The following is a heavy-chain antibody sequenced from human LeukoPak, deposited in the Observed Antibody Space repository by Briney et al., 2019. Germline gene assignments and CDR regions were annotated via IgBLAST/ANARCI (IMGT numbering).Heavy chain of an antibody. Sequence: GGSLRLSCAASGFSLSSYSMSWVRQAPGKGLEWVSLISGSAGDTYYADSVKGRFTISRDNSKNTLYLQMNSLRAEDTAVYYCAKDCSGGSCYLFDYWGQGTLVTVSS. J-gene: IGHJ4*02. CDR3: AKDCSGGSCYLFDY. CDR1: GFSLSSYS. CDR2: ISGSAGDT. D-gene: IGHD2-15*01. V-gene: IGHV3-23*01.